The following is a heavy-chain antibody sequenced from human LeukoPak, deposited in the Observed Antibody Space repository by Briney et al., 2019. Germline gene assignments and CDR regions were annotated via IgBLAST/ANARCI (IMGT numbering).Heavy chain of an antibody. Sequence: SETLSLTCTVSGGSIRSSYYYCGWIRQPPGKGLEWIGSIYDSGSTYYNPSLKSRVTISVDTSKNQFSLKLSSVTAADTAVYYCARSPYSSGYYLSAFDIWGQGTLVTVSS. D-gene: IGHD3-22*01. CDR3: ARSPYSSGYYLSAFDI. J-gene: IGHJ3*02. CDR2: IYDSGST. V-gene: IGHV4-39*01. CDR1: GGSIRSSYYY.